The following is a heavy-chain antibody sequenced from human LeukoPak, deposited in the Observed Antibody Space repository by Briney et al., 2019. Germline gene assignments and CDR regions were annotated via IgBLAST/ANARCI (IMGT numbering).Heavy chain of an antibody. CDR3: ARASDPWLQLT. V-gene: IGHV3-7*05. D-gene: IGHD5-24*01. J-gene: IGHJ5*02. CDR2: IKQDGSEK. Sequence: PGGSLRLSCAASGFTFSNFWMIWVRQAPGKGLEWVGNIKQDGSEKRYADSVRGRFSISRDNAQTSLYLQMNSLRAEDPAVYYCARASDPWLQLTWGQGTLVTVSS. CDR1: GFTFSNFW.